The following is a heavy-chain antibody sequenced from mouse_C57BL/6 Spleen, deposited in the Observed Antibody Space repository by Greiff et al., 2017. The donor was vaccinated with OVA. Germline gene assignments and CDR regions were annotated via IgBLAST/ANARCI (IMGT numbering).Heavy chain of an antibody. V-gene: IGHV1-53*01. CDR2: INPSNGGT. CDR3: ARRGIYYGYDPPFAY. Sequence: QVQLQQPGTELVKPGASVKLSCKASGYTFTSYWMHWVKQRPGQGLEWIGNINPSNGGTNYNEKFKSKATLTVDKSSSTAYMQLSSLTSEDSAVYDCARRGIYYGYDPPFAYWGQGTLVTVSA. J-gene: IGHJ3*01. CDR1: GYTFTSYW. D-gene: IGHD2-2*01.